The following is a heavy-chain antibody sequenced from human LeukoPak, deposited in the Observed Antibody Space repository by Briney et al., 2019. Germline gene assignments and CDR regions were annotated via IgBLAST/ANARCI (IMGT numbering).Heavy chain of an antibody. CDR3: ARTRGSGYPIDPLYAFDI. V-gene: IGHV1-2*02. CDR2: TNPHSGGT. J-gene: IGHJ3*02. CDR1: GYTFTGYY. Sequence: ASVKVSCKASGYTFTGYYIHWVRQAPGQGLEWVGWTNPHSGGTNYAQKFQGRVTMTRDTSISTAYMELSSLRSDDTAVYYCARTRGSGYPIDPLYAFDIWGQGTMVTVSA. D-gene: IGHD5-12*01.